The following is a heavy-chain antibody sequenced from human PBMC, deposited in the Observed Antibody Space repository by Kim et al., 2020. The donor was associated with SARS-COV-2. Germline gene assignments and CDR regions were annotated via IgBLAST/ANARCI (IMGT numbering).Heavy chain of an antibody. V-gene: IGHV3-7*01. CDR2: IKNDGNEK. CDR3: VKALGSRPEGY. CDR1: GFTFSRSW. Sequence: GGSLRLSCAASGFTFSRSWMNWVRQTPGKGLEWVANIKNDGNEKNYVDSVKGRFTISRDNSENSVYLQMNSLRAEDPAVYYCVKALGSRPEGYWGQGTLVTVSS. D-gene: IGHD2-2*01. J-gene: IGHJ4*02.